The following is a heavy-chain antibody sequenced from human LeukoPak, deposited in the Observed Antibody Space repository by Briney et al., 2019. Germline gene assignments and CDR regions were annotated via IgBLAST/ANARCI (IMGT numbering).Heavy chain of an antibody. Sequence: SETLSLTCTVSGGSISSSSYYWGWIRQPPGKGLEWIGSIYYSGSTYYNPSLKSRVTISVDTSKNQFSLKLSSVTAADTAVYYCARSRVLRWLQREERWFDPWGQGTLVTVSS. CDR3: ARSRVLRWLQREERWFDP. CDR1: GGSISSSSYY. V-gene: IGHV4-39*01. D-gene: IGHD5-24*01. CDR2: IYYSGST. J-gene: IGHJ5*02.